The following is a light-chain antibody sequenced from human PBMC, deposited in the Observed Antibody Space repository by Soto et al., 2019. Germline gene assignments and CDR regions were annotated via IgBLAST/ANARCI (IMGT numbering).Light chain of an antibody. CDR2: QVS. CDR1: SSDIGGYYY. Sequence: QSALTQPASVSGSPGQSITISCTGTSSDIGGYYYVSWYQHHPGKAPKLMIYQVSNRPSGVSNRFSGSKSGNTASLTISGLQAEDEAVYYCTSYSSSTTFYVFGAGTQLTVL. J-gene: IGLJ1*01. CDR3: TSYSSSTTFYV. V-gene: IGLV2-14*01.